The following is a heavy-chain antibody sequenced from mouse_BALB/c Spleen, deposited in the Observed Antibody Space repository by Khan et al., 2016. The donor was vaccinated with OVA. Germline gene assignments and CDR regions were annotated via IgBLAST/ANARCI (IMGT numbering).Heavy chain of an antibody. Sequence: QVQLKQSGPGLVAPSQTLSITCTVSGISLTSYGVTWVRQPPGKGLEWLGIIWGDGSTNYHSTLRSRLTISKDSSRSQVFLTLNSLQTADTATYYGAKFFYGGISDWYFDVWGAGTTVTVSS. CDR2: IWGDGST. CDR3: AKFFYGGISDWYFDV. J-gene: IGHJ1*01. V-gene: IGHV2-3*01. D-gene: IGHD1-1*01. CDR1: GISLTSYG.